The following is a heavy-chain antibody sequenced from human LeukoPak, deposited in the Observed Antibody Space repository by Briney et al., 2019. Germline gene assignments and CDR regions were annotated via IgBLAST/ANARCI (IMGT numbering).Heavy chain of an antibody. V-gene: IGHV4-59*01. Sequence: SETLSLTCTVSGGSMSGYYWTWIRQPPGKGLEWIAYINYSGSTNYNPSLKSRVTISVDTSKNQFSLRLNSVTAADTAVYYCARLRGNYFPDYWGQGTLVNVS. CDR2: INYSGST. J-gene: IGHJ4*02. CDR3: ARLRGNYFPDY. D-gene: IGHD4-11*01. CDR1: GGSMSGYY.